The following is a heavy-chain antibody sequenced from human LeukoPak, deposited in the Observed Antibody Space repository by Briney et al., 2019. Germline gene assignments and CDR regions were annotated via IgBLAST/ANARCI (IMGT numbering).Heavy chain of an antibody. Sequence: PSETLSLTCTVSGGSISSSSYYWGWIRQPPGKGLEWIGSIYYSGSTYYNPSLKSRVTITVDTSKNQFSLKLSSVTAADTAVYYCARQAQIVVVPAAPFDYWGQGTLVTVSS. CDR1: GGSISSSSYY. CDR2: IYYSGST. D-gene: IGHD2-2*01. J-gene: IGHJ4*02. V-gene: IGHV4-39*01. CDR3: ARQAQIVVVPAAPFDY.